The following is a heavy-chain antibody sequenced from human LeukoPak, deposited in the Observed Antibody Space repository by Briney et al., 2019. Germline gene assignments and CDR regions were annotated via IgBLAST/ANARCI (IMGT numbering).Heavy chain of an antibody. CDR2: INPNSGGT. CDR3: AREGMGGARRAFDI. D-gene: IGHD1-26*01. J-gene: IGHJ3*02. Sequence: ASVKVSCKASGYTFTSYDINWVRQAPGQGLEWMGWINPNSGGTNYAQKFQGRVTMTRDTSISTAYMELSRLRSDDTAVYYCAREGMGGARRAFDIWGQGTMVTVSS. CDR1: GYTFTSYD. V-gene: IGHV1-2*02.